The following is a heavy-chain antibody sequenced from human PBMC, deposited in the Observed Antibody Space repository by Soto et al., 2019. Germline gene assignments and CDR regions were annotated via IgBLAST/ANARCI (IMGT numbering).Heavy chain of an antibody. CDR3: AKEMIASTVADFFDY. CDR2: ISGSGGRT. J-gene: IGHJ4*02. CDR1: GFTFSNYG. Sequence: EVQLLESGGGLIQPGGSLRLSCEASGFTFSNYGMTWVRLAPGKGLERVSTISGSGGRTFYADPVKGRFTISRDNSKDPLYLQMNSLRAEDTAVYYCAKEMIASTVADFFDYWGQGTLVTVSS. V-gene: IGHV3-23*01. D-gene: IGHD6-19*01.